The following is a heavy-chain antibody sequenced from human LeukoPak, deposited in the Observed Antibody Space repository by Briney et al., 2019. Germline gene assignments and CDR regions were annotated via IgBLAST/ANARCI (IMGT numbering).Heavy chain of an antibody. J-gene: IGHJ3*02. V-gene: IGHV1-46*01. CDR3: ARGPDTSGYEATPDCFDI. CDR2: INPSGGST. D-gene: IGHD3-22*01. Sequence: GASVTVSCKASGYTFTSYYMHWVRQAPGQGLEWMGIINPSGGSTSYAQKFQGRVTMTRDTSTSTVYMELSSLRSEDTAVYYCARGPDTSGYEATPDCFDIWGQGIRVTVSS. CDR1: GYTFTSYY.